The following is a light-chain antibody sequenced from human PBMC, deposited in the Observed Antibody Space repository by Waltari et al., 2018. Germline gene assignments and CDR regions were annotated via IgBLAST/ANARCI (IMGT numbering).Light chain of an antibody. CDR1: QSISSH. CDR3: QKYGRTPRP. CDR2: DAS. V-gene: IGKV3-11*01. Sequence: ETVLTQSQATLSLSPGERATLSCRASQSISSHLAWYQQKPGQPPRLLIFDASRRATGIPDRFSGSGSGTDFTLTISRLEPEDFAVYFCQKYGRTPRPFGGGTKVEI. J-gene: IGKJ4*01.